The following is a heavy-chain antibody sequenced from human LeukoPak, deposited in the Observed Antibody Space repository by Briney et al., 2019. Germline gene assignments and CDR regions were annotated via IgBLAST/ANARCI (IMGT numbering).Heavy chain of an antibody. CDR1: GGSISSGSYY. V-gene: IGHV4-61*02. J-gene: IGHJ5*02. CDR3: ARNARYYYGSGSSPT. CDR2: IYTSGST. D-gene: IGHD3-10*01. Sequence: SETLSLTCTVSGGSISSGSYYWSWIRQPAGKGLEWIGRIYTSGSTNYNPSLKSRVTISVDTSKNQFSLKLSSVTAADTAVYYCARNARYYYGSGSSPTWGQGTLVTVSS.